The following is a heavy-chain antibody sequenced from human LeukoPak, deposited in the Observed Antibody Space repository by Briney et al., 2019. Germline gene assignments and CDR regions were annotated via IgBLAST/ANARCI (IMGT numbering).Heavy chain of an antibody. CDR1: GYTFTSYD. CDR3: AREDYYDSGSNDY. CDR2: MNPNSGIT. V-gene: IGHV1-8*03. D-gene: IGHD3-22*01. Sequence: ASVKVSCKASGYTFTSYDINWVRQATGQGLEWMGWMNPNSGITGYAQKFQGRVTISRNTSISTAYMELGSLRSEDTAVYYCAREDYYDSGSNDYWGQGTLVTVSS. J-gene: IGHJ4*02.